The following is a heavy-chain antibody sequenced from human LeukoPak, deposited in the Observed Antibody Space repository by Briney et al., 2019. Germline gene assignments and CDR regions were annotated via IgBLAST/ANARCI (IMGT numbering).Heavy chain of an antibody. CDR2: INAGNGNT. Sequence: ASVKVSCKASGYTFTSYYMHWVRQAPGQRLEWMGWINAGNGNTKYSQKFQGRVTITRDTSASTAYMELSSLRSEDTAVYYCARTPSGIYSSSWYGDYFDYWGQGTLVTISS. J-gene: IGHJ4*02. D-gene: IGHD6-13*01. CDR1: GYTFTSYY. CDR3: ARTPSGIYSSSWYGDYFDY. V-gene: IGHV1-3*01.